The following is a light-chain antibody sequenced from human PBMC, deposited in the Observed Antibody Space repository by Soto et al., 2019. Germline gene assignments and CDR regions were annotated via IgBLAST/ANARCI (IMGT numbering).Light chain of an antibody. CDR2: HAS. V-gene: IGKV3-11*01. CDR3: QEYSSLWT. Sequence: EMVLTQSPATRSGSPGGTGTLSCRASQSVSVNLAWFQQKPGQAPSLLIFHASQRAAGIPARFGGSGSGTDLTLTISSLEPEDFAVYYCQEYSSLWTFGQGTKVDIK. J-gene: IGKJ1*01. CDR1: QSVSVN.